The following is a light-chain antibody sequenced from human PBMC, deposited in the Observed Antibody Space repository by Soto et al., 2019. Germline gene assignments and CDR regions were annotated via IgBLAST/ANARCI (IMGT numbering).Light chain of an antibody. CDR3: QQYGSSPIT. V-gene: IGKV3-20*01. Sequence: EIVLTQSPGTLSLSPGERATLSCRASQSVSSSYLAWYQQKPGQAPRLLIYGASSRATGIPGRFSGSGSGTDFTLTISRLEPEDFAVYYCQQYGSSPITFCQGIRLEIK. CDR1: QSVSSSY. CDR2: GAS. J-gene: IGKJ5*01.